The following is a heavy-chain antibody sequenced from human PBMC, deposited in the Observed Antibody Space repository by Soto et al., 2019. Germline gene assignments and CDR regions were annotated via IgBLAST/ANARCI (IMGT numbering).Heavy chain of an antibody. D-gene: IGHD2-2*03. CDR1: GGSISTSSFY. CDR3: AXHVDSVMGPAAHWGMDV. CDR2: IYYSGAT. Sequence: PSETLSLTCTVSGGSISTSSFYWGWIRQPPGKGLEWIGSIYYSGATYYNPSLRSRVTISVDTSKNQFSLKLSSVTAADTAVFYCAXHVDSVMGPAAHWGMDVWGQGTTVTVSS. J-gene: IGHJ6*02. V-gene: IGHV4-39*01.